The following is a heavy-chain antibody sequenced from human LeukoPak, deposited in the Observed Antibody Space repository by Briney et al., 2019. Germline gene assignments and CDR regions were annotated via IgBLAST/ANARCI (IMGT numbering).Heavy chain of an antibody. D-gene: IGHD6-19*01. J-gene: IGHJ4*02. CDR2: ISSSSSTI. V-gene: IGHV3-48*02. Sequence: PGGSLRLSCAASGFTFSSYSMNRVRQAPGKGLEWVSYISSSSSTIYYADSVKGRFTISRDNAKNSLYLQMNSLRDEDTAVYYCARGSEYSSGWLSDYWGQGTLVTVSS. CDR3: ARGSEYSSGWLSDY. CDR1: GFTFSSYS.